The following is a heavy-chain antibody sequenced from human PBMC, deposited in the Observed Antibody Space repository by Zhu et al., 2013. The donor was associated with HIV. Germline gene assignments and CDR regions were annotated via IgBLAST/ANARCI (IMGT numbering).Heavy chain of an antibody. Sequence: EVQLVESGGGLVKPGGSLRLSCAASGFTFSSYSMNWVRQAPGKGLEWVSSISSSSSYIYYADSVKGRFTISRDNAKNSLYLQMNSLRAEDTAVYYCARDPPRYDFWSGRTDAFDIWGQGQWSPSLQ. V-gene: IGHV3-21*01. CDR1: GFTFSSYS. D-gene: IGHD3-3*01. J-gene: IGHJ3*02. CDR2: ISSSSSYI. CDR3: ARDPPRYDFWSGRTDAFDI.